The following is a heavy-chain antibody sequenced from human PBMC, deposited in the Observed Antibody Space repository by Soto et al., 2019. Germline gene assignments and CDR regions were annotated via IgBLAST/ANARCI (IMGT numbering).Heavy chain of an antibody. V-gene: IGHV3-9*01. Sequence: EVQLVESGGGLVQPGRSLTLSCAASGFTFDDYAMHWVRQAPGKGLEWVSGISWNSGSIGYADSVKGRFTISRDNAKNSLYLQMNSLRAEDTALYYCAKGALSSSSDYYYYCYMVVRGKVTTVTVS. D-gene: IGHD6-6*01. CDR2: ISWNSGSI. J-gene: IGHJ6*03. CDR1: GFTFDDYA. CDR3: AKGALSSSSDYYYYCYMVV.